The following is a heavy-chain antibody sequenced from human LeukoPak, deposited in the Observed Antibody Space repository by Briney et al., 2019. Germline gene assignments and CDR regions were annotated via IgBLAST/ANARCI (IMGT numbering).Heavy chain of an antibody. Sequence: SETLSLTCTVSGGSISRSSYYWAWIRQPPGKGLEWIGTICYSGSTYSNPSLNSRVTISVDTSKNQFSLRLTSVTAADTAVYYCARVLVGTTDYYYYMDVWGKGTTVTVSS. V-gene: IGHV4-39*07. D-gene: IGHD1-26*01. CDR3: ARVLVGTTDYYYYMDV. J-gene: IGHJ6*03. CDR1: GGSISRSSYY. CDR2: ICYSGST.